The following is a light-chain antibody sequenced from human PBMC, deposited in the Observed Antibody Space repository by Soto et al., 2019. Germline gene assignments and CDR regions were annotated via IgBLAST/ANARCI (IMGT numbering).Light chain of an antibody. V-gene: IGLV6-57*04. CDR3: QSYDSDFVV. CDR2: ENN. Sequence: NFMLTQPHSVSESPGKTLSISCTRSSGSIANNYVQWYQQRPGSAPTTVIYENNQRLSGVPDRFSGSTDGSSNSASLTISGLQTEDEADYYCQSYDSDFVVFGGRTKLPVL. J-gene: IGLJ2*01. CDR1: SGSIANNY.